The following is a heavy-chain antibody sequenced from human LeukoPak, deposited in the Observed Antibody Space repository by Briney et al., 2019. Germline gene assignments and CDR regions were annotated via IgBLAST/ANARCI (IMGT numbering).Heavy chain of an antibody. CDR3: ARAHPLYYYDSSGFIDY. D-gene: IGHD3-22*01. CDR2: INHSGST. Sequence: SETLSLTCAVYGGSFSGYYWSWIRQPPGKGLEWIGEINHSGSTNYNPSLKSRVTISVDTSKNQFSLKLSSVTAADTAVYYCARAHPLYYYDSSGFIDYWGRGTLVTVSS. J-gene: IGHJ4*02. V-gene: IGHV4-34*01. CDR1: GGSFSGYY.